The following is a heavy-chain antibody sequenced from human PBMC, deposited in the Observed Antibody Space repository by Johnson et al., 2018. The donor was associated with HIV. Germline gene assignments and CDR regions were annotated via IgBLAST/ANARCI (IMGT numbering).Heavy chain of an antibody. CDR1: GFTFSSYG. Sequence: QVQLVESGGGVVQPGRSLRLSCAASGFTFSSYGMHWVRQAPGKGLEWVAVIWYDGSNKYYADSVKGRFTISRDNSKNTLYLQMNSLRAEDTAVYYWAKWGLGGGADAFDIWGQGTMVTVSS. CDR2: IWYDGSNK. D-gene: IGHD3-16*01. J-gene: IGHJ3*02. V-gene: IGHV3-33*06. CDR3: AKWGLGGGADAFDI.